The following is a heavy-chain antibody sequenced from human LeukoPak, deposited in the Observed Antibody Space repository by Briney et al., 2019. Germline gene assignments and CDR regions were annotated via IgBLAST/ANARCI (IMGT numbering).Heavy chain of an antibody. CDR2: ISGSGGST. CDR3: AKDQGIAVAGFDY. Sequence: GGSLRLSCAASVFTFSSYAMSWVRQAPGKGLEWVSAISGSGGSTYYADSVKGRFTISRDNSKNTLYLQMNSLRAEDTAVYYCAKDQGIAVAGFDYWGQGTLVTVSS. V-gene: IGHV3-23*01. CDR1: VFTFSSYA. J-gene: IGHJ4*02. D-gene: IGHD6-19*01.